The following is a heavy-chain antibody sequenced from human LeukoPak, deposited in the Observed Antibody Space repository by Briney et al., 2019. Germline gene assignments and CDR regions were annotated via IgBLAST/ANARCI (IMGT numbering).Heavy chain of an antibody. CDR1: GGSISSYY. Sequence: SETLSLTCTVSGGSISSYYWSWIRQPPGKGLEWIGYIYYSGSTNYNPSLKSRVTISVDTSKNQFSLKLSSVTAADTAVYYCARGPDILTGYYPRYFDYWGQGTLVTVSS. V-gene: IGHV4-59*12. D-gene: IGHD3-9*01. J-gene: IGHJ4*02. CDR2: IYYSGST. CDR3: ARGPDILTGYYPRYFDY.